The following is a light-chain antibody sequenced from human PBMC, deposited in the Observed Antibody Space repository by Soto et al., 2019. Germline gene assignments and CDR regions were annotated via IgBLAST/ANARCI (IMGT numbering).Light chain of an antibody. V-gene: IGKV3-20*01. Sequence: EVVMTQSPATLSVSPGERVTLSCRASQSVDNRLAWYQHTPGQAPRLLIYGASSRATGIPDRFSGSGSGTDFTLTISRLEPEDFAVYYCQQYGSSSLTFGPGTKVDIK. CDR1: QSVDNR. J-gene: IGKJ3*01. CDR3: QQYGSSSLT. CDR2: GAS.